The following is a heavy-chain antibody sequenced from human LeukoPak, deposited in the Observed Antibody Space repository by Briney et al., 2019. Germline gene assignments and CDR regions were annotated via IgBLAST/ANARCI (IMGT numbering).Heavy chain of an antibody. J-gene: IGHJ4*02. V-gene: IGHV3-23*01. Sequence: PGGSLRLSCAASGFTFSSYAMSWVRQAPGKGLERVSAISGSGGSTYYADSVKGRFTISRDNSKNTLYLQMNSLRAEDTAVYYCAKLDRLFFGVADLDYWGQGTLVTVSS. CDR1: GFTFSSYA. D-gene: IGHD3-3*01. CDR2: ISGSGGST. CDR3: AKLDRLFFGVADLDY.